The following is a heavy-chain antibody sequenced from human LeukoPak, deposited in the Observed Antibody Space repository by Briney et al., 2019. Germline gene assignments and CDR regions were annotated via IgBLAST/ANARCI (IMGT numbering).Heavy chain of an antibody. CDR2: IIPIFGTA. Sequence: VASVKVSCKASGGTFSSYAISWVRQAPGQGLEWMGGIIPIFGTANYAQKFQGRVTITADESTSTAYMELSSLRSEDTAVYYCARDREPTYYYDSSGYPFDYWGQGTLVTVSS. CDR1: GGTFSSYA. D-gene: IGHD3-22*01. CDR3: ARDREPTYYYDSSGYPFDY. V-gene: IGHV1-69*13. J-gene: IGHJ4*02.